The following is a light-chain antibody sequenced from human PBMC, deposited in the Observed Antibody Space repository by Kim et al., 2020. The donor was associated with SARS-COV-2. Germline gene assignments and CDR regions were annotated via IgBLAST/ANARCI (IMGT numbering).Light chain of an antibody. V-gene: IGKV1-27*01. CDR2: AAS. J-gene: IGKJ1*01. Sequence: ASVGDRVPITCRARQAISNYLAWYQQKPRKVPKLLIYAASTLQSGVTSRFSGSGSGTDFTLTISSLQPEDVATYYCQKYNSGLRTFGQGTKVDIK. CDR3: QKYNSGLRT. CDR1: QAISNY.